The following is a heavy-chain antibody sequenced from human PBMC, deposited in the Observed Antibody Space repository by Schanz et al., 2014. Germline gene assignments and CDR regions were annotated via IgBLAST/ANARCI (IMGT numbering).Heavy chain of an antibody. CDR1: GFTFSSYA. J-gene: IGHJ6*02. D-gene: IGHD2-2*01. CDR2: SSYDVSIK. V-gene: IGHV3-30*04. Sequence: QVQLVESGGGVVQPGRFLRLSCAASGFTFSSYAMRLVRQAPGKGLEWVALSSYDVSIKDYSDSVKGRFTISRDNSKDTLYLQMNSLRDEDTAVYYCARGPSRGTYYYGMDVWGQGTTVTVSS. CDR3: ARGPSRGTYYYGMDV.